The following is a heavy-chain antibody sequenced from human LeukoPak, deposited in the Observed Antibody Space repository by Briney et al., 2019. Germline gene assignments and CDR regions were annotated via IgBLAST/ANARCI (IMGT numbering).Heavy chain of an antibody. J-gene: IGHJ4*02. CDR1: GFTFSNYA. CDR2: ISGSDGST. Sequence: SGGSLRLSCTASGFTFSNYAMSWVRQAPGKGLEWVSTISGSDGSTYYADSVKGRFTISRDNSKNTLYLQMSSLRVEDTAIYYCAKGRGYCTGGSCYSDYWGQGTLVTVSS. V-gene: IGHV3-23*01. D-gene: IGHD2-15*01. CDR3: AKGRGYCTGGSCYSDY.